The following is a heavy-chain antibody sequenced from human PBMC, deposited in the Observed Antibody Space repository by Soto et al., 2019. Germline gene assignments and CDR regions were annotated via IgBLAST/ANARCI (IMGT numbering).Heavy chain of an antibody. CDR1: GGSISSGDYY. J-gene: IGHJ1*01. Sequence: SETLSLTCTVSGGSISSGDYYWSWIRQPPGKGLEWIGYIYYSGSTYYNPSLKSRVTISVDTSKNQFSLKLSSVTAADTAVYYCASRVTIFGVVRPSEYFQHWGQGTLVTVSS. CDR2: IYYSGST. V-gene: IGHV4-30-4*01. D-gene: IGHD3-3*01. CDR3: ASRVTIFGVVRPSEYFQH.